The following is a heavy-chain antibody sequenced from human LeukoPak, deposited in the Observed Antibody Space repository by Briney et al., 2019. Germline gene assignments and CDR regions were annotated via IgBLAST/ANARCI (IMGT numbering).Heavy chain of an antibody. CDR2: ISGSGDTT. V-gene: IGHV3-23*01. D-gene: IGHD6-13*01. Sequence: GGSLRLSCAASGFTFSSYALSWVGQAPGEGLDWVSAISGSGDTTYYADSVKGRFTISRDNSKNTLFLQMNTLRAEDTAVYYCAKGSSSWYPFDNWGQGTLVTVSS. J-gene: IGHJ4*02. CDR3: AKGSSSWYPFDN. CDR1: GFTFSSYA.